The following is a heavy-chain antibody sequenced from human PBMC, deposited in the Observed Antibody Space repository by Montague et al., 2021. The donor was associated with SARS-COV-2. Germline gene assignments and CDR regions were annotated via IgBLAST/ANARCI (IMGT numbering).Heavy chain of an antibody. D-gene: IGHD2-21*02. CDR2: IHYIGTR. J-gene: IGHJ4*02. CDR3: ARLLPDGTVVETDIPFDS. CDR1: GASISRSDYY. Sequence: SETLSLTCNVSGASISRSDYYWAWIRQPPGKGLELIGSIHYIGTRYYNPSLESRVTISVDTSENQFSLKLRSVIAADTAVHYCARLLPDGTVVETDIPFDSWGQGTLVTVSS. V-gene: IGHV4-39*01.